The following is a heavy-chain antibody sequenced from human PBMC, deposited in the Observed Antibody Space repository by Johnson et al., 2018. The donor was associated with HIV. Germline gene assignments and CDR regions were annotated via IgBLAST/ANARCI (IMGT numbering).Heavy chain of an antibody. CDR1: GFTVSSNY. CDR2: IYSGGSA. J-gene: IGHJ3*01. V-gene: IGHV3-66*01. D-gene: IGHD1-26*01. Sequence: MQLVESGGGVVQPGRSLRLSCAASGFTVSSNYMSWVRQAPGKGLEWVSVIYSGGSAYYADSVQGRFTISRDNSKNTLYLQMNTLRAEDTALYYCARDKSGSYRGAFDVWGKGTMVTVSS. CDR3: ARDKSGSYRGAFDV.